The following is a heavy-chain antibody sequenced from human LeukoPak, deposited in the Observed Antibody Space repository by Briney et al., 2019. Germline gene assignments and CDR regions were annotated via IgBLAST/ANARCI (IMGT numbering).Heavy chain of an antibody. J-gene: IGHJ4*02. D-gene: IGHD6-19*01. CDR2: IYYSGST. CDR3: ARALGRQWLATFDY. CDR1: GGSISSSSYY. V-gene: IGHV4-39*01. Sequence: SETLSLTCTVSGGSISSSSYYWGWIRQPPGKGLEWIGSIYYSGSTYYNPSLKSRVTISVDTSKNQFSLKLSSVTAADTAVYYCARALGRQWLATFDYWGQGTLVTVSS.